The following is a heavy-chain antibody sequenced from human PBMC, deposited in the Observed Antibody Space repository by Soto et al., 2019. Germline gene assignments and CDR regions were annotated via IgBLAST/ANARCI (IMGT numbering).Heavy chain of an antibody. CDR2: IYYSGST. J-gene: IGHJ5*02. V-gene: IGHV4-59*12. D-gene: IGHD2-2*01. CDR1: GGSISSYY. Sequence: ETLSLTCTVSGGSISSYYWSWIRQPPGKGLEWIGYIYYSGSTNYNPSLKSRVTISVDTSKNQFSLKLSSVTAADTAVYYCARDRFVPAAMHGFDPWGQGTLVTVSS. CDR3: ARDRFVPAAMHGFDP.